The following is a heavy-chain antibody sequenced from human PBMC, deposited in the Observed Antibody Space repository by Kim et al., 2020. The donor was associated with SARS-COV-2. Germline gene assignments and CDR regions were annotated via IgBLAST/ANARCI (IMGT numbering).Heavy chain of an antibody. Sequence: YTSGRTNYNPSLQSRVTMSVDMSKSQFSRKLSSVTAADTAVYYCASALGHWGQGTLVTVSS. V-gene: IGHV4-4*07. CDR3: ASALGH. J-gene: IGHJ4*02. D-gene: IGHD3-16*02. CDR2: YTSGRT.